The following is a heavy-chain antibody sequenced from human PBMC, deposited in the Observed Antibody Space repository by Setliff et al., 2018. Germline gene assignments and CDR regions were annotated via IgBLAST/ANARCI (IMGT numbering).Heavy chain of an antibody. J-gene: IGHJ4*02. CDR1: GYTFTNYG. D-gene: IGHD6-13*01. Sequence: ASVKVSCKASGYTFTNYGISWVRQAPGQGLEWMGTINPGGGSASIVEQFQGRLTMTRDTSTSTIYMEFSSLRSDDTAVYYCARAGVAAAGRKGVFEYWGQGTLVTVSS. CDR3: ARAGVAAAGRKGVFEY. V-gene: IGHV1-46*01. CDR2: INPGGGSA.